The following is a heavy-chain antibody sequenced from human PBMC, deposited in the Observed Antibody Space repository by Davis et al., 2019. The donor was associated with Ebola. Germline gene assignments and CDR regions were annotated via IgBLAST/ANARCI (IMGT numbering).Heavy chain of an antibody. Sequence: SVKVSCKASGGTFSSYAISWVRQAPGQGLEWMGGIIPIFGTANYAQKFQGRVTITADESTSTAYMELSSLRSEDTAVYYCAGGEGISESSREYYYYYMDVWGKGTTVTVSS. D-gene: IGHD3-16*01. CDR1: GGTFSSYA. J-gene: IGHJ6*03. V-gene: IGHV1-69*13. CDR2: IIPIFGTA. CDR3: AGGEGISESSREYYYYYMDV.